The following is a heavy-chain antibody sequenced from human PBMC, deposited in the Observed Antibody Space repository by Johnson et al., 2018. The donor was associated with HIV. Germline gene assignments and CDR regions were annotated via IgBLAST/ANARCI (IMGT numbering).Heavy chain of an antibody. D-gene: IGHD3-22*01. CDR3: AREGAPDYYDSRGVGAFDI. CDR1: GFTFSSYA. J-gene: IGHJ3*02. CDR2: ISYDGSNK. Sequence: QVQLVESGGGVVQPGRSLRLSCAASGFTFSSYAMHWVRQAPGKGLEWVAVISYDGSNKYYADSVKGRFTLSRDNSKNTLYLQMNSLRAEDTAVYYWAREGAPDYYDSRGVGAFDIWGQGTMVTVSS. V-gene: IGHV3-30-3*01.